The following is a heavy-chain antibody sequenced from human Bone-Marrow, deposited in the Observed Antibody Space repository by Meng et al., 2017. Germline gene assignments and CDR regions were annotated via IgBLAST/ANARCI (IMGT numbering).Heavy chain of an antibody. J-gene: IGHJ1*01. D-gene: IGHD1-1*01. CDR1: GGSFSGYY. V-gene: IGHV4-34*01. Sequence: QVQLKEWGAGLLKPSEPLSLTCAVYGGSFSGYYSSWIRQPPGKGLEWIGEINHSGSTNYNPSLKSRVTISVDTSKNQFSLKLSSVTAADTAVYYCARGTRPLLFQHWGQGTLVTVSS. CDR2: INHSGST. CDR3: ARGTRPLLFQH.